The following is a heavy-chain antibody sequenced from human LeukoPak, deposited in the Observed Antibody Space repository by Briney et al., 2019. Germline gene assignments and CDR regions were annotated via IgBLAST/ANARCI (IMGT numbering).Heavy chain of an antibody. CDR1: GGSISSSSYY. D-gene: IGHD4-17*01. Sequence: SETLSLTCTVSGGSISSSSYYWGWIRQPPGKGLEWIGSIYYSGSTYYNPSLKSRVTISVDTSKNQFSLKLSSVTAADTAVYYCARGLEFTVTTGYYYYYYMDVWGKGTTVTVSS. CDR2: IYYSGST. V-gene: IGHV4-39*07. J-gene: IGHJ6*03. CDR3: ARGLEFTVTTGYYYYYYMDV.